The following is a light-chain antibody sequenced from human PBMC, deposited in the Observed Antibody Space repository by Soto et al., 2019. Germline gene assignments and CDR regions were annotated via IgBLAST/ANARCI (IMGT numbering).Light chain of an antibody. J-gene: IGLJ3*02. CDR3: AAWDDSLNGLV. Sequence: QAVVTQPPSSSGTPGQRVTISCSGSSSNIRSNTVNWYQQLPGTAPKLLIYSNNQRPSGVPDRFSGSKSGTSASLAISGLQSDDEADYYCAAWDDSLNGLVFGGGTKLTVL. CDR1: SSNIRSNT. V-gene: IGLV1-44*01. CDR2: SNN.